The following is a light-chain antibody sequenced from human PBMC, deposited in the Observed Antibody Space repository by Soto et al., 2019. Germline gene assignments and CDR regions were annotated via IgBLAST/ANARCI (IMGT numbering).Light chain of an antibody. Sequence: QSALTQPPSASVSPVQSVTISCSGGCFNMGSNTVNWYQHLPGTAPKLLIYSDNQRPSWVPDRFSGAKSGTSASLAITGLQSEDEADYYCAAWDGSLNHILFGGGTKVTVL. J-gene: IGLJ2*01. V-gene: IGLV1-44*01. CDR2: SDN. CDR3: AAWDGSLNHIL. CDR1: CFNMGSNT.